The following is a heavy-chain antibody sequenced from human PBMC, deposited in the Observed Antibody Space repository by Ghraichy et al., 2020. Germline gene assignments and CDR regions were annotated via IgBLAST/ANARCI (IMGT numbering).Heavy chain of an antibody. Sequence: GESLNISCTASGFTFSAYNMNWVRQAPGKGLEWVSAITDTSTYIYYADSVKGRFTVSRDNAENTLYLQMDSLIAEDTAVYYCARINIGYYFDPWGQGTQVTVSS. CDR2: ITDTSTYI. V-gene: IGHV3-21*06. D-gene: IGHD1-26*01. CDR3: ARINIGYYFDP. J-gene: IGHJ5*02. CDR1: GFTFSAYN.